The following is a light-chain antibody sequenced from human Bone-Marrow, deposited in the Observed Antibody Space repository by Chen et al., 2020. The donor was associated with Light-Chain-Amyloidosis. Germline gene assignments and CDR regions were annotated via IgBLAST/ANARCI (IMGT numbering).Light chain of an antibody. Sequence: QLPQPPTVSECPRRTPRLPCSGDDLPTKYAYWYQQKPGQAPVLVIHRDTERPSGISERFSGSSSGTTATLTISGVQAEDEADYHCQSADSSGTYEVIFGGGTKLTVL. CDR2: RDT. V-gene: IGLV3-25*03. CDR1: DLPTKY. J-gene: IGLJ2*01. CDR3: QSADSSGTYEVI.